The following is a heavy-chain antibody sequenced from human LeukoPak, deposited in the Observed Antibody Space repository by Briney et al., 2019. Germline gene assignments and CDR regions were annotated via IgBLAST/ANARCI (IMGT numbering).Heavy chain of an antibody. J-gene: IGHJ4*02. V-gene: IGHV3-7*01. D-gene: IGHD6-13*01. Sequence: GGSLRLSCAASGFTFSSYWMSWVRQAPGKGLEWVANIKQDGSEKYYVDSVKGRFTISYVDSVKGRFTISRDNAKNTLYLQMNSLRAEDTAVYYCARDHSSSWFDYWGQGTLVTVSS. CDR1: GFTFSSYW. CDR3: ARDHSSSWFDY. CDR2: IKQDGSEK.